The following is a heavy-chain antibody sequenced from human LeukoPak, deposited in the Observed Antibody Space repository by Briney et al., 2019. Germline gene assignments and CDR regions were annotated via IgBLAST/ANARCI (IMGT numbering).Heavy chain of an antibody. CDR3: ARGRTMDGSTPPFEI. CDR2: IDPNTGDT. D-gene: IGHD4/OR15-4a*01. CDR1: GYTFTNYY. V-gene: IGHV1-2*02. Sequence: GASVKVSFKASGYTFTNYYMHWVRQAPGQGLEWMGWIDPNTGDTNYSQNIQGRATMTRDTSINTAYMEFTSLGSDDTAVYYCARGRTMDGSTPPFEIWGQGTMVTVSS. J-gene: IGHJ3*02.